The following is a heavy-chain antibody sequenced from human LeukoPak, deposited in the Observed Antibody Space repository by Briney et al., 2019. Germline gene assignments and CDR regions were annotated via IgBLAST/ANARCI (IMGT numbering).Heavy chain of an antibody. D-gene: IGHD5-12*01. CDR2: ISGSGGST. V-gene: IGHV3-23*01. J-gene: IGHJ4*02. CDR1: GFTFSSYA. Sequence: GGSLGLSCAASGFTFSSYAMSWVRQAPGKGLEWVSAISGSGGSTYYADSVKGRFSISRDNSKNTLYLQMNSLRAEDTAVYYCAKARSGYDFDYWGQGTLVTVSS. CDR3: AKARSGYDFDY.